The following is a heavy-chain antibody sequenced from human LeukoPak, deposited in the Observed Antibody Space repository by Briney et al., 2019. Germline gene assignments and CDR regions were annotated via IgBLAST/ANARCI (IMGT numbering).Heavy chain of an antibody. CDR1: GGSISSYY. D-gene: IGHD4-17*01. V-gene: IGHV4-59*08. Sequence: SETLSLTCTVSGGSISSYYWSWIRQPPGKGLEWIGYIYYSGSTNYNPSLKSRVTISLDTSKNQFSLKLSSVTAADTAVYYCARRGQYGDPSPYFDYWGQGTLVTVSS. CDR2: IYYSGST. CDR3: ARRGQYGDPSPYFDY. J-gene: IGHJ4*02.